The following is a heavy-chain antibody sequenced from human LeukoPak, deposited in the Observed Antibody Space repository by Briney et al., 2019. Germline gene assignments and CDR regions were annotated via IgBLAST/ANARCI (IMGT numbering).Heavy chain of an antibody. D-gene: IGHD3/OR15-3a*01. Sequence: GRSLRLSCAASGFTFRTFIMNWVRQAPGKGLEWLSYISSGSSPIYYADSVKGRFTNSRDDAQNLVYLQMNSLRVEDTAVYYCTYLRTPYYNDKWLDPWGQGALVTVSS. CDR2: ISSGSSPI. J-gene: IGHJ5*02. CDR3: TYLRTPYYNDKWLDP. CDR1: GFTFRTFI. V-gene: IGHV3-48*04.